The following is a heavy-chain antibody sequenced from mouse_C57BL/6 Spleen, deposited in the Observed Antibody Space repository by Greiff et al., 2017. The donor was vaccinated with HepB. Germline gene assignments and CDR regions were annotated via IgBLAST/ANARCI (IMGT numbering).Heavy chain of an antibody. CDR1: GYAFTNYL. CDR2: INPGSGGT. CDR3: ARSYEAWFAY. Sequence: VQLQQSGAELVRPGPSVKVSCKASGYAFTNYLIEWVKQRPGQGLEWIGVINPGSGGTNYNEKFKGKATLTADKSSSTAYMQLSSLTSEDSAVYFCARSYEAWFAYWGQGTLVTVSA. V-gene: IGHV1-54*01. J-gene: IGHJ3*01. D-gene: IGHD1-1*01.